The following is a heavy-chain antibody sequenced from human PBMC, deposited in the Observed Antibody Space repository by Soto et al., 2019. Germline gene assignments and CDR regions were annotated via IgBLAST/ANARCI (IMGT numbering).Heavy chain of an antibody. CDR2: ITGSGDST. CDR3: AKSHRFCTGGSCGAFDT. J-gene: IGHJ3*02. CDR1: AFSFSSYG. D-gene: IGHD2-8*02. Sequence: EVQLLESGGGLVQPGGSLRLSCAASAFSFSSYGMSWVRQAPGKGLEWVSHITGSGDSTDYADSVKCRFTISRDNSKNTLFLQMNSLRVEDTAIYFCAKSHRFCTGGSCGAFDTWGHGTMVTAS. V-gene: IGHV3-23*01.